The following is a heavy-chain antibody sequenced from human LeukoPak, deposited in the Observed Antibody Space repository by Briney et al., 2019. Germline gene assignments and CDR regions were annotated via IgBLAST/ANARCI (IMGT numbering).Heavy chain of an antibody. J-gene: IGHJ4*02. V-gene: IGHV5-51*01. D-gene: IGHD6-19*01. CDR3: ARLSKTAVQPEEYYFDY. CDR1: GYSFTSYW. CDR2: IYPGDSDT. Sequence: GESLKISCKGSGYSFTSYWNGWVRQMPGKGLEWMGIIYPGDSDTRYSPSFQGQVTISADKSISTAYLQWSSLKASDTAMYYCARLSKTAVQPEEYYFDYWGQGTLVTVSS.